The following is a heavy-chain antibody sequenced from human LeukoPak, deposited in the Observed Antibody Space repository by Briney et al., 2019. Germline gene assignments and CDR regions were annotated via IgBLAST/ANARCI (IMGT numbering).Heavy chain of an antibody. D-gene: IGHD6-25*01. CDR2: ISGSGSST. CDR1: GFTFSSYA. Sequence: GGSLRLSCAASGFTFSSYAMRWVRQAPGKGLEWVSAISGSGSSTYYADSVKGRFTISRDNSKNTLYLQMNSLRAEDTAVYYCAKTGGYLGLTRGYYFDYWGQGTLVTVSS. V-gene: IGHV3-23*01. J-gene: IGHJ4*02. CDR3: AKTGGYLGLTRGYYFDY.